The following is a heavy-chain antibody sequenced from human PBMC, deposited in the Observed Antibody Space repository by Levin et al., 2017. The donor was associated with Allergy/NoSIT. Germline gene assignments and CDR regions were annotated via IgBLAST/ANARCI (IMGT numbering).Heavy chain of an antibody. CDR1: GGSISSYY. CDR2: IYYSGST. D-gene: IGHD3-10*01. V-gene: IGHV4-59*01. Sequence: PSETLSLTCTVSGGSISSYYWSWIRQPPGKGLEWIGYIYYSGSTNYNPSLKSRVTISVDTSKNQFSLKLSSVTAADTAVYYCAREPRSGSYYYYGMDGWGQGTTVTVSS. CDR3: AREPRSGSYYYYGMDG. J-gene: IGHJ6*02.